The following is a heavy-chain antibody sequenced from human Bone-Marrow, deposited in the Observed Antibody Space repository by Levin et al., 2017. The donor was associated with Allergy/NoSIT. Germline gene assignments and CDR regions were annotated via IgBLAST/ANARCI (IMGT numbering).Heavy chain of an antibody. J-gene: IGHJ4*02. CDR2: IYPGGTT. CDR1: GFTVSSNH. D-gene: IGHD7-27*01. Sequence: PGGSLRLSCAASGFTVSSNHMSWVRQAPGKGLAWVSIIYPGGTTYYADSVKGRFTISRDTSNNTVYLQMNSLRADDTAVYYCARDPLGRGGYWGQGTLVTVSS. CDR3: ARDPLGRGGY. V-gene: IGHV3-53*01.